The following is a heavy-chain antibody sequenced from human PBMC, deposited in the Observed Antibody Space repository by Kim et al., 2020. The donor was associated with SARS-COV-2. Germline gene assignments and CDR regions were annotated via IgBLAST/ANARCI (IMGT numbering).Heavy chain of an antibody. CDR1: GYTFTSYG. Sequence: ASVKVSCKASGYTFTSYGISWVRQAPGQGLEWMGSISAYNGNTNYAQKLQGRVTMTTDTSTSTAYMELRSLRSDDTAVYYCARGDILTGYYNGQFDYWGQGTLVTVSS. J-gene: IGHJ4*02. CDR3: ARGDILTGYYNGQFDY. V-gene: IGHV1-18*01. CDR2: ISAYNGNT. D-gene: IGHD3-9*01.